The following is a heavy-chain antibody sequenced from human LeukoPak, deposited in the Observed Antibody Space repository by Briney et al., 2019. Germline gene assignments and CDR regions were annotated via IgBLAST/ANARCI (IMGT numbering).Heavy chain of an antibody. Sequence: GASVKVSCKASGYTFTSYDINWVQQATGQGLEWMGWMNPNSGNTGYAQKFQGRVTMTRNTSISTAYMELSSLRSEDTAVYYCARTTFYYYGMDVWGQGTTVTVSS. CDR2: MNPNSGNT. J-gene: IGHJ6*02. V-gene: IGHV1-8*01. CDR3: ARTTFYYYGMDV. CDR1: GYTFTSYD. D-gene: IGHD3-16*01.